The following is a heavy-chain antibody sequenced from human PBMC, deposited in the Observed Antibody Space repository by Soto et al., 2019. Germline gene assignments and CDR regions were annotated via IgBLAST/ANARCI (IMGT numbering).Heavy chain of an antibody. V-gene: IGHV3-33*01. CDR3: ASQYSSGPTGGYLDY. Sequence: QVQLVESGGGVVQPGRSLRLSCAASGFTFSSYGMHWVRQAPGKGLEWVAVIWYDGSNKYYADSVKGRFTISRDNSKNTLYLQMNSLRAEDTAVYYCASQYSSGPTGGYLDYWGQGTLVTVSS. CDR1: GFTFSSYG. J-gene: IGHJ4*02. CDR2: IWYDGSNK. D-gene: IGHD6-19*01.